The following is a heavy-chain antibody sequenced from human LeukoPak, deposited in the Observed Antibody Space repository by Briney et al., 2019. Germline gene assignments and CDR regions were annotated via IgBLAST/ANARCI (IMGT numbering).Heavy chain of an antibody. CDR3: ASSIPRITIFGVPEGDAFDI. CDR2: IIPIFGTA. J-gene: IGHJ3*02. Sequence: ASVKVSCKASGGTFSSYAISWVRQAPGQGLEWMGGIIPIFGTANYAQKFQGRVTITTDESTSTAYMELSSLRSEDTAVYYCASSIPRITIFGVPEGDAFDIWGQGTLVTVSS. D-gene: IGHD3-3*01. V-gene: IGHV1-69*05. CDR1: GGTFSSYA.